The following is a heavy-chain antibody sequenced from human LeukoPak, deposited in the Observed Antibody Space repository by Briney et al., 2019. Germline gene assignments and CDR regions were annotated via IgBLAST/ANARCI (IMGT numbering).Heavy chain of an antibody. CDR2: IYSDANT. Sequence: GGSLRLSCAASGFTFSTNHMTWVRQAPGKGPEWVSVIYSDANTYYADSVKGRFTISRDNSKNTLHLQMNNLRAEDTAVYYCVRDLTWGQGTLVTVSS. J-gene: IGHJ5*02. CDR3: VRDLT. V-gene: IGHV3-53*01. CDR1: GFTFSTNH.